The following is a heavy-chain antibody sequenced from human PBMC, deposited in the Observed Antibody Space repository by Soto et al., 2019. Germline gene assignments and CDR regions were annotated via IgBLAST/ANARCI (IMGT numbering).Heavy chain of an antibody. D-gene: IGHD3-3*01. J-gene: IGHJ4*02. V-gene: IGHV3-64*01. CDR3: ARDAAPEGGVRVYYFDY. CDR1: GFTFSSYA. Sequence: EVQLVESGGGLVQPGGSLRLSCAASGFTFSSYAMHWVRQAPGKGLEYVSAISSNGGSTHYANSVKDRFTISRDNSKNTLYLQMGSLRAEDMAVYYCARDAAPEGGVRVYYFDYWGQGTLVTVSS. CDR2: ISSNGGST.